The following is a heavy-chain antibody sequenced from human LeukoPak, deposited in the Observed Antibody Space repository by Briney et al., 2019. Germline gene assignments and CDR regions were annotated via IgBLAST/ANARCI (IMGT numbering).Heavy chain of an antibody. CDR3: ARDLRGYYDSSGYLGYFDY. J-gene: IGHJ4*02. V-gene: IGHV4-4*07. CDR1: GGSISSYY. D-gene: IGHD3-22*01. Sequence: PSETLSLTCTVSGGSISSYYWSWIRQPAGKGLEWIGRIYTSGSTNYNPSLKSRVTMSVDTSKNQFSLKLSSVTAADTAVYYCARDLRGYYDSSGYLGYFDYWGQGTLVTVSS. CDR2: IYTSGST.